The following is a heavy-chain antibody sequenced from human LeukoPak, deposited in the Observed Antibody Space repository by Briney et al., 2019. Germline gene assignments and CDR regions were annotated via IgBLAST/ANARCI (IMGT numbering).Heavy chain of an antibody. CDR1: GGTFSSYA. CDR3: ARDTIWFGELSRTYYYYGMDV. D-gene: IGHD3-10*01. Sequence: ASVKVSCKASGGTFSSYAISWVRQAPGQGLEWMGGIIPIFGTANYAQKFQGRVTITADESTSTAYMELSSLRSEGTAVYYCARDTIWFGELSRTYYYYGMDVWGQGTTVTVSS. V-gene: IGHV1-69*01. CDR2: IIPIFGTA. J-gene: IGHJ6*02.